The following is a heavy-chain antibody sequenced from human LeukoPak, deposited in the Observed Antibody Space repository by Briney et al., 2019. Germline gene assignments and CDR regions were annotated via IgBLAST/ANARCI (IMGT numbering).Heavy chain of an antibody. Sequence: SETLSLTCTVSGGSISSYYWSWIRQPPGKGLEWIGYIYYSGSTNYNPSLKSRVTISVDTSKNQFSLKLSSVTAADTAVYYCASVRGYSSGWYASGFDPWGQGTLVTVSS. J-gene: IGHJ5*02. V-gene: IGHV4-59*12. CDR3: ASVRGYSSGWYASGFDP. CDR2: IYYSGST. CDR1: GGSISSYY. D-gene: IGHD6-19*01.